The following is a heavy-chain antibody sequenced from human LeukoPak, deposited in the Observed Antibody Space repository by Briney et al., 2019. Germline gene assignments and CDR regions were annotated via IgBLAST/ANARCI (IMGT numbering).Heavy chain of an antibody. CDR2: ISAYNGNT. CDR3: AREDRSSSWSLLDY. V-gene: IGHV1-18*01. D-gene: IGHD6-13*01. J-gene: IGHJ4*02. CDR1: GYTFTSYG. Sequence: GASVKVSCKASGYTFTSYGISWVRQAPGQGLEWMGWISAYNGNTNYAQKLQGRVTMTTDTSTSTAYMELRSLRSDDTAVYYCAREDRSSSWSLLDYWGQGTLVTVSS.